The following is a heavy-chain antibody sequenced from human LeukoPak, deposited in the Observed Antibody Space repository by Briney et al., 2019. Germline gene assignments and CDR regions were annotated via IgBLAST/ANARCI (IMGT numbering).Heavy chain of an antibody. V-gene: IGHV3-7*01. D-gene: IGHD3-22*01. J-gene: IGHJ4*02. CDR1: GFTFSSYW. Sequence: GGSLRLSCAASGFTFSSYWMSWVRQAPGKGLEWVANIKQDGSEKYYVDSVKGRFTISRDNAKNSLYLQMNSLRAEDTAAYYCARDTYYYDSSGYSYYFDYWGQGTLVTVSS. CDR2: IKQDGSEK. CDR3: ARDTYYYDSSGYSYYFDY.